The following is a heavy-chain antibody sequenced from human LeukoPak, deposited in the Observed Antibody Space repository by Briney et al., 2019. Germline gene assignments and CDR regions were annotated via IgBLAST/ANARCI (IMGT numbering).Heavy chain of an antibody. J-gene: IGHJ5*02. V-gene: IGHV4-59*02. CDR2: IYYSGST. CDR3: ARVGYDILTGYDNWFDP. D-gene: IGHD3-9*01. CDR1: GGSVSSYY. Sequence: SETLSLTCTVSGGSVSSYYWSWIRQPPGKGLEWIGYIYYSGSTNYNPSLKSRVTISVDTSKNQFSLKLSSVTVADTAVYYCARVGYDILTGYDNWFDPWGQGTLVTVSS.